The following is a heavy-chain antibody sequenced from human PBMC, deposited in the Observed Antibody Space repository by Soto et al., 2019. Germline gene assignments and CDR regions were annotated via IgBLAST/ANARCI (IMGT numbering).Heavy chain of an antibody. D-gene: IGHD6-6*01. CDR1: GYTFSSYY. J-gene: IGHJ6*02. Sequence: ASVKVSCKASGYTFSSYYMHWVRQAPGQGLEWMGIINPSGGITNYAQKFQGRVTMTRDTSTRTVYMELSSLRSEDTAVYYCARGGPRQLVIYGMDVCGHGTTVTVSS. CDR3: ARGGPRQLVIYGMDV. V-gene: IGHV1-46*01. CDR2: INPSGGIT.